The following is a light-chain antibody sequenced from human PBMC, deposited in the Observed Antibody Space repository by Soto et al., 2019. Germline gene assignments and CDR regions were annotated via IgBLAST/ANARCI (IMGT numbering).Light chain of an antibody. CDR3: QQCDKLPLT. J-gene: IGKJ4*01. Sequence: DIQMTQSPSSLSASVGDRVTISCQASQDINKHLNWYQQKPGKAPKLLIYDACNLETGVPSRFSGSGSGTDFTFTTSSLQPEDIATYYCQQCDKLPLTFGGGTKVEIK. CDR2: DAC. CDR1: QDINKH. V-gene: IGKV1-33*01.